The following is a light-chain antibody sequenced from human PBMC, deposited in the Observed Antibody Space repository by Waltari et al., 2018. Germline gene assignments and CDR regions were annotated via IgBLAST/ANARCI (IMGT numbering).Light chain of an antibody. Sequence: QSVLTQPPSASGTPGQRVTISCSGGASNIGSNAVNWYQHLPGAAPKLVILNNSQRPSGISDRCSGSTSGASASRAISGLQADDEADYYCASWDGSLAAYVFGGGTKVTV. V-gene: IGLV1-44*01. CDR2: NNS. J-gene: IGLJ1*01. CDR3: ASWDGSLAAYV. CDR1: ASNIGSNA.